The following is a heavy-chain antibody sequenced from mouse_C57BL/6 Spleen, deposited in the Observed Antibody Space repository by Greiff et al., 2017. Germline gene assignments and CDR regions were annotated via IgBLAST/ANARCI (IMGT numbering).Heavy chain of an antibody. CDR1: GYAFSRYW. D-gene: IGHD3-3*01. CDR2: IYPGDGDT. Sequence: QVQLKESGAELVKPGASVKISCKASGYAFSRYWMNWVKQRPGQGLEWIGQIYPGDGDTNYNGKFKGKATLTADKSSSTAYMQLSSLTAEDYSVYCCAREGDADYWGQGTTLTVSS. CDR3: AREGDADY. J-gene: IGHJ2*01. V-gene: IGHV1-80*01.